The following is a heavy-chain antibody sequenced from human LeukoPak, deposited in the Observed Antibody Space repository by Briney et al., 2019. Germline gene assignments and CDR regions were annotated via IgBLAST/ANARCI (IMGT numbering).Heavy chain of an antibody. CDR2: TIMTGTTI. D-gene: IGHD3-16*01. Sequence: GGSLRLSCAASGFTFSDYYMTWIRQAPGKGLEWVSYTIMTGTTIYYADSVKGRFTISRDNANNSLDLRMNSLRAEDTAVYYCARMRRDLAKGDYFHYYYMDVWGKGTTVIVSS. CDR1: GFTFSDYY. V-gene: IGHV3-11*04. CDR3: ARMRRDLAKGDYFHYYYMDV. J-gene: IGHJ6*03.